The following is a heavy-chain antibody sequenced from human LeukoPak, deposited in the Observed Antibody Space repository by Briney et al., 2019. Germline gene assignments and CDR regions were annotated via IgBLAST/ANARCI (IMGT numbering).Heavy chain of an antibody. D-gene: IGHD3-10*01. CDR1: GFTFSSYG. J-gene: IGHJ5*02. CDR2: IRYDGSDK. Sequence: PGGSLRLSCAASGFTFSSYGMHWVRQAPGKGLEWVAFIRYDGSDKYYADSVKGRFTISRDNSNNTLYLQMNSLRPEDTAVYYCVKVTYGSGSYLTSWFDPWGQGTLVTVSS. V-gene: IGHV3-30*02. CDR3: VKVTYGSGSYLTSWFDP.